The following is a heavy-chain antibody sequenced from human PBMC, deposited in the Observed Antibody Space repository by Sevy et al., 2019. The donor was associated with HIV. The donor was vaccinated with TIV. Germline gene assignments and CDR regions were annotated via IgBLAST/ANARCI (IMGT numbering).Heavy chain of an antibody. D-gene: IGHD5-12*01. V-gene: IGHV4-4*07. Sequence: SETLSLTCTVSGGSISSYYWTWIRQPAGKGLEWIGHIHTSGRTNYNPSPKCRLTMSVDTSKNQFSLKLSSVTAADTAVYFCASTIVATIPHYWGQGTLVTVSS. CDR1: GGSISSYY. CDR3: ASTIVATIPHY. CDR2: IHTSGRT. J-gene: IGHJ4*02.